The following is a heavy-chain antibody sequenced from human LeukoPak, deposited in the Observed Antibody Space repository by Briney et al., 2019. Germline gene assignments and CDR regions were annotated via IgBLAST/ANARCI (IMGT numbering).Heavy chain of an antibody. J-gene: IGHJ4*02. D-gene: IGHD5-12*01. V-gene: IGHV5-51*01. CDR2: IYPGDSDT. Sequence: GEPLKISCKGSGSRSTSYWIGWGRQMPGKGLECMGIIYPGDSDTSYSPSFQGQVTISADKSISTAYLQWSSLKASDTAMYYCARQDNSGYSGYDHFDYWGQGTLVSVSS. CDR1: GSRSTSYW. CDR3: ARQDNSGYSGYDHFDY.